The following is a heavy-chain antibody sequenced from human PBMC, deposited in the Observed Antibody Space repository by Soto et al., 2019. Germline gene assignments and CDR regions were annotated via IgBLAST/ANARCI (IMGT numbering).Heavy chain of an antibody. CDR1: GFTFSSYA. J-gene: IGHJ4*02. CDR3: ARGYYDSSGYYTEYYFDY. Sequence: SLRLSCAASGFTFSSYAMSWVRQAPGKGLVWVSGISGDGSSTCYADSVKGRFTISRDNAKNTLYLQMNSLRAEDTAVYYCARGYYDSSGYYTEYYFDYWGQGTLVTVSS. CDR2: ISGDGSST. D-gene: IGHD3-22*01. V-gene: IGHV3-74*01.